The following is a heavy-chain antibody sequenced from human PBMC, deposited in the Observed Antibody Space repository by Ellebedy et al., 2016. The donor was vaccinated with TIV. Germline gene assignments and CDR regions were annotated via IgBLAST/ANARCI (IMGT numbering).Heavy chain of an antibody. V-gene: IGHV3-13*01. J-gene: IGHJ4*02. CDR2: IGTAGDT. CDR1: GFTLTNYD. D-gene: IGHD3-10*01. CDR3: ARATSGFDF. Sequence: PGGSLRLSCAVSGFTLTNYDMHWVRQATGKGLEWVSAIGTAGDTYYAGSVKGRFTISRENAKNSLYIQMNSLRAGDTAVYYCARATSGFDFWGQGALVTVSS.